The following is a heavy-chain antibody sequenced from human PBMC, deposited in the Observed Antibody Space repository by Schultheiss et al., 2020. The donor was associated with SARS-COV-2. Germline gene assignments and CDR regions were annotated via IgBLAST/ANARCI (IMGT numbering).Heavy chain of an antibody. D-gene: IGHD2-15*01. J-gene: IGHJ4*02. Sequence: GGSLRLSCKGSGYSFTSYWIGWVRQMPGEGLEWMGIIYPGDSATRYSPSFQGQVTISADKSISTAYLQWSSLKASDTAMYYCARRRSGGSYYFDYWGQGTLVTVSS. V-gene: IGHV5-51*01. CDR1: GYSFTSYW. CDR3: ARRRSGGSYYFDY. CDR2: IYPGDSAT.